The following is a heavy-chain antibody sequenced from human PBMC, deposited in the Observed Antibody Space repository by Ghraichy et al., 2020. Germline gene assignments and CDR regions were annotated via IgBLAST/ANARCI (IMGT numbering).Heavy chain of an antibody. J-gene: IGHJ4*02. D-gene: IGHD1-26*01. CDR2: ISYDGSNK. CDR1: GFTFSSYA. V-gene: IGHV3-30*04. CDR3: ARWRARLLDY. Sequence: GESLNISCAASGFTFSSYAMHWVRQAPGKGLEWVAVISYDGSNKYYADSVKGRFTISRDNSKNTMYLQMNSLRAEDTAVYYCARWRARLLDYWGQGTLVTVSS.